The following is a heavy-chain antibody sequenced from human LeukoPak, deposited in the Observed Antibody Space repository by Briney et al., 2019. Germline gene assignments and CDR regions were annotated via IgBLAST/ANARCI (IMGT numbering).Heavy chain of an antibody. J-gene: IGHJ5*02. D-gene: IGHD6-13*01. CDR1: GFTFSSYW. CDR3: AILTGIAAAA. CDR2: INSDGSTT. Sequence: GGSLRLSCVASGFTFSSYWMHWVRQAPGKGLVWVSRINSDGSTTTYADSVKGRFTISRDNAKNTLYLQMNSLRAEDTAIYYCAILTGIAAAAWGQGTLVTVSS. V-gene: IGHV3-74*01.